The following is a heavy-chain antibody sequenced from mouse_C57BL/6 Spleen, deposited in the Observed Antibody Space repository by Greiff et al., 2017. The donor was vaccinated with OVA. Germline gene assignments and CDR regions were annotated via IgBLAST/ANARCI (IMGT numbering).Heavy chain of an antibody. V-gene: IGHV1-80*01. J-gene: IGHJ2*01. Sequence: QVQLQQSGAELVKPGASVKISCKASGYAFSSYWMNWVKPRPGKGLEWIGQIYPGDGDTNYNGKFKGKATLTADKSSSTAYMQLSSLTSEDSAVYFCASTIVTTCDYWGQGTTLTVSS. CDR3: ASTIVTTCDY. CDR2: IYPGDGDT. CDR1: GYAFSSYW. D-gene: IGHD2-5*01.